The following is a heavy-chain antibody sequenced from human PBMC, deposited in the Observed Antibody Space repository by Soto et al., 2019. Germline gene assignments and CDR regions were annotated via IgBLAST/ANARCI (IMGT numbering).Heavy chain of an antibody. CDR3: ARDGELDPGRNALDI. V-gene: IGHV1-2*04. J-gene: IGHJ3*02. D-gene: IGHD1-1*01. CDR2: INPDSGGT. Sequence: GASVKVCCKSSRYTVTGSYIHWARQAPGQGLEWMGWINPDSGGTNYAQKFQGWVTMTRDTSISTAYMELSRLRSDDTAVYYCARDGELDPGRNALDIWGQGTMVTVSS. CDR1: RYTVTGSY.